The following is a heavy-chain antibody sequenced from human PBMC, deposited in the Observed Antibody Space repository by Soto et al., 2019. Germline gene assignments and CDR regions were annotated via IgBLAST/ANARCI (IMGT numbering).Heavy chain of an antibody. J-gene: IGHJ4*01. CDR2: ISYDGSNK. Sequence: QVQLVESGGGVVQPGRSLRLSCAASGFTFSSYAMHWVRQAPDKGLEWVAVISYDGSNKYYADSVKGRFTISRDNSKNTLYLQMNSRRAEDTAVYYCARVPFGSYSGSYWGHGTLVTFSS. CDR1: GFTFSSYA. CDR3: ARVPFGSYSGSY. D-gene: IGHD1-26*01. V-gene: IGHV3-30-3*01.